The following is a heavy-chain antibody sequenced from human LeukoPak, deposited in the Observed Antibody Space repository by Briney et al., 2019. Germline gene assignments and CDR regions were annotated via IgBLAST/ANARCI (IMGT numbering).Heavy chain of an antibody. D-gene: IGHD5-18*01. CDR1: GFTFSSYW. V-gene: IGHV3-49*04. CDR3: TRGPIQLWIHNAMDV. CDR2: IRSKAYRGTT. Sequence: GGSLRLSCAASGFTFSSYWMHWVRQAPGKGLEWVGFIRSKAYRGTTEYAASVKGRFTIPRDDSRGIAYLQMNSLITEDTAVYYCTRGPIQLWIHNAMDVWGQGTTVTVSS. J-gene: IGHJ6*02.